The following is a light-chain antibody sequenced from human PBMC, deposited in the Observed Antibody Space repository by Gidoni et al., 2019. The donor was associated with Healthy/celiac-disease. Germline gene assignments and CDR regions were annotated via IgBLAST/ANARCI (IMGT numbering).Light chain of an antibody. CDR2: DAS. Sequence: DIVLTQSPATPPLSPGETATLSCRASQSVSSYLAWYHQKPGQAPRLLIYDASNRATGIPARFSGSGSGTDFTLTISSLEPEDFAVYYCQQRSNWPLTFGGGTEVEIK. CDR3: QQRSNWPLT. CDR1: QSVSSY. J-gene: IGKJ4*01. V-gene: IGKV3-11*01.